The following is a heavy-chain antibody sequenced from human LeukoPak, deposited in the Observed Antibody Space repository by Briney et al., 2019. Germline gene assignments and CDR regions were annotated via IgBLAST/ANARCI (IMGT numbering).Heavy chain of an antibody. CDR3: ARGMVRGVILSYYYYYGMDV. Sequence: PGGSLRLSCAASGFTFSSYAMHWVRQAPGKGLEWVAVISYDGSNKYYADSVKGRFTISRDNSKNTLYLQMNSLRAEDTAVYYCARGMVRGVILSYYYYYGMDVWGQGTTVTVSS. CDR2: ISYDGSNK. J-gene: IGHJ6*02. D-gene: IGHD3-10*01. V-gene: IGHV3-30-3*01. CDR1: GFTFSSYA.